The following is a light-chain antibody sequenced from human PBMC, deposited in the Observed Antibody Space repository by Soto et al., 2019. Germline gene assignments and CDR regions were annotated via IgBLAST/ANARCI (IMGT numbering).Light chain of an antibody. CDR3: QQYYNWTPTVT. CDR1: QSVSSN. Sequence: EIVMTQSPATLSVSPGERATLSCRASQSVSSNFAWYQQKPGQAPRLLIYGASTRASGLPARFSGSGSGTELTLTISSLQSQDFAVYYCQQYYNWTPTVTFGQGTRLEIK. J-gene: IGKJ5*01. V-gene: IGKV3-15*01. CDR2: GAS.